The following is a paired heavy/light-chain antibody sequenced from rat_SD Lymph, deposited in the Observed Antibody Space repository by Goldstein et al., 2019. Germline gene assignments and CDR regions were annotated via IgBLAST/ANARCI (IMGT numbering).Heavy chain of an antibody. Sequence: VQLVESGGGLVQPGKSLKLSCSASGFTFSSYGMHWIRQAPGKGLDWVAYISSSSGTVYADAVKGRFTISRDNAKNTLYLQLNSLKSEDTAIYYCARGPFDYWGQGVMVTVSS. J-gene: IGHJ2*01. V-gene: IGHV5-62*01. CDR1: GFTFSSYG. CDR3: ARGPFDY. CDR2: ISSSSGT.
Light chain of an antibody. J-gene: IGKJ1*01. CDR2: LVS. V-gene: IGKV2S25*01. CDR1: QSLLHSNGNTY. CDR3: VQSTHAPPT. Sequence: DVVLTQTPPTLSATIGQSVSISCRSSQSLLHSNGNTYLNWLLQRPGQPPQLLIYLVSRLESGVPNRFSGSGSGTDFTLKISGVEAEDLGVYYCVQSTHAPPTFGGGTKLELK.